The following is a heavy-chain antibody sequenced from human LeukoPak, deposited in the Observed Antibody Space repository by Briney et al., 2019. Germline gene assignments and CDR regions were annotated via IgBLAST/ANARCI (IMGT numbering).Heavy chain of an antibody. D-gene: IGHD3-22*01. J-gene: IGHJ6*04. V-gene: IGHV1-69*05. CDR3: AGDIRSDFDTSGYYPPSMDV. CDR1: GGTFIPYA. Sequence: SVKVSCKASGGTFIPYAISWVRPAPGQGLEWMGGIIPMFGTRNYAQKFQDRVTITTDESTSTTYMELSSVRSEDTAVYYCAGDIRSDFDTSGYYPPSMDVWGKGTTVSVSS. CDR2: IIPMFGTR.